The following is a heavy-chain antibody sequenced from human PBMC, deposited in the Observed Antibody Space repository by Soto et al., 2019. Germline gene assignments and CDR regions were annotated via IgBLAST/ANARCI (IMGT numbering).Heavy chain of an antibody. CDR3: ARTGFGELLVDY. CDR1: GGSISSYY. CDR2: IYYSGST. D-gene: IGHD3-10*01. V-gene: IGHV4-59*01. Sequence: PSETLALTCTVSGGSISSYYWSWVGQPPGKGLEWIGYIYYSGSTNYNPSLKSRVTISVDTSKNQFSLKLSSVTAADTAVYYCARTGFGELLVDYWGQGTLVTVSS. J-gene: IGHJ4*02.